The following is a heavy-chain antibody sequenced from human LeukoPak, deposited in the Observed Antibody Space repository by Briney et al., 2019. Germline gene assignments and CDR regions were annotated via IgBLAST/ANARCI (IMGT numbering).Heavy chain of an antibody. J-gene: IGHJ5*02. CDR2: MNPNSGNT. CDR1: GYTFTSYD. V-gene: IGHV1-8*01. D-gene: IGHD2-15*01. CDR3: ARIGGSPDA. Sequence: GASVKVSCKASGYTFTSYDINWVRQATGQGLEWMGWMNPNSGNTGYAQKFQGRVTMTSTTSISTAYLELSSLRSEDTAAYYCARIGGSPDAWGQGTLVTVSS.